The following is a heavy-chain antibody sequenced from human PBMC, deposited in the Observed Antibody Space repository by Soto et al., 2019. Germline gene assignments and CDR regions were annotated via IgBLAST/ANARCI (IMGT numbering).Heavy chain of an antibody. CDR2: ISGDNGNK. V-gene: IGHV1-18*01. J-gene: IGHJ4*02. D-gene: IGHD2-15*01. CDR3: ATGLLGYCSGGSCYSDS. CDR1: AYTFTNYA. Sequence: QVQLVQSGAEVKKPGASVRVSCQTSAYTFTNYAVSWVRQAPGQGLEWMGWISGDNGNKIYAQKFQGRVTMTTDTSTRKAYMELRSRRSDDTAVYYCATGLLGYCSGGSCYSDSLGQGTLVTVSS.